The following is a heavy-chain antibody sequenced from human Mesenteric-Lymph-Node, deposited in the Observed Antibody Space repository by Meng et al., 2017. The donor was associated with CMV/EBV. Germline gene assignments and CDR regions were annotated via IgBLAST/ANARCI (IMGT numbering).Heavy chain of an antibody. Sequence: ASVKVSCKASGYTFTSYYMHWVRQAPGQGLEWMGIISPSGGSTSYAQKFQGRVTMTRDTSTSTVYMELSSLRSEDTAVYYCARDLHRPYREWLSQEYYYYGMDVWGQGTTVTVSS. D-gene: IGHD3-3*01. J-gene: IGHJ6*02. CDR3: ARDLHRPYREWLSQEYYYYGMDV. CDR2: ISPSGGST. CDR1: GYTFTSYY. V-gene: IGHV1-46*01.